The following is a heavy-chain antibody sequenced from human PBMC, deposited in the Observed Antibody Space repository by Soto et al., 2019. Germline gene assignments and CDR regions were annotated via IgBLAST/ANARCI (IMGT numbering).Heavy chain of an antibody. J-gene: IGHJ6*02. CDR3: ARVRSRSWYFMGIEEQYYYYGTDV. D-gene: IGHD6-13*01. CDR2: MNPNSGNT. CDR1: GYTFTSYD. Sequence: ASVKVSCKASGYTFTSYDINWVRQATGQGLEWMGWMNPNSGNTGYAQKFQGRVTMTRNTSISTAYMELSSLRSEDTAVYYCARVRSRSWYFMGIEEQYYYYGTDVWGQATMVTAYS. V-gene: IGHV1-8*01.